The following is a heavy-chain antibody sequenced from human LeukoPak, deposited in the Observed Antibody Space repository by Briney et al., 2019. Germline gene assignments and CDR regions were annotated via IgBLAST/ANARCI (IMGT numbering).Heavy chain of an antibody. D-gene: IGHD2-2*01. Sequence: SQTLTLTCAISGDSVSSNSVTWNWIRQSPSRGLEWLGRTYYRSTWYNDYAVSVRGRITVNPDTSKNQSSLHLNSVTPEDTAVYYCARRLTQYDCFDPWGQGILVTVSS. V-gene: IGHV6-1*01. CDR1: GDSVSSNSVT. J-gene: IGHJ5*02. CDR2: TYYRSTWYN. CDR3: ARRLTQYDCFDP.